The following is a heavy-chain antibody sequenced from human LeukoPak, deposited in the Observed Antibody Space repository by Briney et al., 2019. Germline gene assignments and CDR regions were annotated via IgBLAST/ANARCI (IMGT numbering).Heavy chain of an antibody. Sequence: GGSLRLSCAVSGFTFSDYDMSWVRQAPGKGLEWVSFIYSDNTHYSDSVKGRFTISRDNSKNTLYLQMNSLRAEDTAVYYCAKDSPSGYVWGSYPDYFDYWGQGTLVTVSS. J-gene: IGHJ4*02. V-gene: IGHV3-53*01. CDR2: IYSDNT. D-gene: IGHD3-16*02. CDR1: GFTFSDYD. CDR3: AKDSPSGYVWGSYPDYFDY.